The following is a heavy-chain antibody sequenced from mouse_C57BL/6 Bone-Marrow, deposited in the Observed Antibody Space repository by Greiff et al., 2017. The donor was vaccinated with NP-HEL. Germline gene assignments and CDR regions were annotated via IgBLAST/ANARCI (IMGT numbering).Heavy chain of an antibody. J-gene: IGHJ1*03. V-gene: IGHV1-64*01. CDR2: IHPNSGST. CDR1: GYTFTSYW. D-gene: IGHD1-1*01. CDR3: ARFYGSIYWYFDV. Sequence: VKLQESGAELVKPGASVKLSCKASGYTFTSYWMHWVKQRPGQGLEWIGMIHPNSGSTNYNEKFKSKATLTVDKSSSTAYMQLSSLTSEDSAVYYCARFYGSIYWYFDVWGTGTTVTVSS.